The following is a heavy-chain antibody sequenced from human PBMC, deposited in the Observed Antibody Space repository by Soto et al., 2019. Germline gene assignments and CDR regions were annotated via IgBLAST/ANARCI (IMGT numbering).Heavy chain of an antibody. D-gene: IGHD6-13*01. J-gene: IGHJ4*02. CDR1: GFTFSSYA. V-gene: IGHV3-23*01. Sequence: GGSLRLSCAAAGFTFSSYAMSWVRQAPGKGLEWVSAISGSGGSTYYADSVKGRFTISRDNSKNTLYLQMNSLRAEDTAVYYCAKFSLKQQLGPIYYFDYWGQGTLVTVSS. CDR2: ISGSGGST. CDR3: AKFSLKQQLGPIYYFDY.